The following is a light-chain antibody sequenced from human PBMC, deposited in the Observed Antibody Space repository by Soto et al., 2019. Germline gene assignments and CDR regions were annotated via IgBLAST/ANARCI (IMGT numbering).Light chain of an antibody. J-gene: IGKJ4*01. Sequence: DIQLAQSPSSLSAAVGDRVTITCRARQSINNYLNWYQQKPGKAPQLLVYGASTLQEGVQSRFSGCGSGTDFTLTISRLQPEDFVVYYCQQSYSSWLTFGRGTKVE. CDR2: GAS. V-gene: IGKV1-39*01. CDR3: QQSYSSWLT. CDR1: QSINNY.